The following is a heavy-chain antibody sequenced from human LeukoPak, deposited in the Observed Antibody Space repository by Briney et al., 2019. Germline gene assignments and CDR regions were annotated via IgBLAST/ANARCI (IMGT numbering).Heavy chain of an antibody. CDR2: INAGNGNT. V-gene: IGHV1-3*03. D-gene: IGHD4-23*01. Sequence: ASVKVSCKASGYTFTSYAMHWVRQAPGQRLEWMGWINAGNGNTKYSQEFQGRVTITRDTSASTAYMELSSLRSEDTALYYCVRSLSGGDSLHYYWGQGTLVTVSS. CDR1: GYTFTSYA. J-gene: IGHJ4*02. CDR3: VRSLSGGDSLHYY.